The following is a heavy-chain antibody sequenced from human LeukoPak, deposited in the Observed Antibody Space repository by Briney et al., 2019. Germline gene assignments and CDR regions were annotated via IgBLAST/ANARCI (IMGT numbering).Heavy chain of an antibody. CDR1: GFTFDDYA. CDR3: ASHSGYDYLLDY. J-gene: IGHJ4*02. CDR2: ISWNSGSI. Sequence: GGSLRLSCAASGFTFDDYAMHWVRQAPGKGLEWVSGISWNSGSIGYADSVKGRFTISRDDAKNSLYLQMNSLRSDDTAVYYFASHSGYDYLLDYWGQGSLVTVSS. D-gene: IGHD5-12*01. V-gene: IGHV3-9*01.